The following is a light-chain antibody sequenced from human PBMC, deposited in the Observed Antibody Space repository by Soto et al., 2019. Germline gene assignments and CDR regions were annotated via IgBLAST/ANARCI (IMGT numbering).Light chain of an antibody. CDR1: SSDVGGYNY. Sequence: QSALTQPPSASGSPGQSVTISCTGTSSDVGGYNYVSWYQQHPGKAPKLMIYEVSKRPSGVPDRFSGSKSGNTASLTVSGLQAEDEADYYCGSSASNNNYVFGTGTKLTVL. J-gene: IGLJ1*01. CDR3: GSSASNNNYV. V-gene: IGLV2-8*01. CDR2: EVS.